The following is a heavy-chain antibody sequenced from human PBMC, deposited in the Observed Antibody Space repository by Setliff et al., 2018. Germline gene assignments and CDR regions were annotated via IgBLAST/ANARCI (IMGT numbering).Heavy chain of an antibody. J-gene: IGHJ4*02. D-gene: IGHD2-15*01. CDR1: GFTFSTYR. V-gene: IGHV3-33*08. CDR2: IWGDGGTK. CDR3: AGRRANAASFDH. Sequence: GGSLRLSCAASGFTFSTYRMHWVRQAPGKGLEWVAVIWGDGGTKYHADSVKGRFTISRDKSKNTLYLQMNSLRVDDTAVYYCAGRRANAASFDHWGQGALVTVSS.